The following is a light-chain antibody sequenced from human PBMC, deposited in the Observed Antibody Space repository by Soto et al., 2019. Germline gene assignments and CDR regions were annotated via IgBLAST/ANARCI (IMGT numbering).Light chain of an antibody. Sequence: LTQPASVSGSPGQSTTISCSGTSSDVGAYTSVSWYQQHPGKAPKLMIYEVSNRPSGVSNRFSGSKSANTASLTISGLQADDEAHYYCTSYTSDNRSYVFGTGTKVTVL. V-gene: IGLV2-14*01. CDR2: EVS. CDR1: SSDVGAYTS. CDR3: TSYTSDNRSYV. J-gene: IGLJ1*01.